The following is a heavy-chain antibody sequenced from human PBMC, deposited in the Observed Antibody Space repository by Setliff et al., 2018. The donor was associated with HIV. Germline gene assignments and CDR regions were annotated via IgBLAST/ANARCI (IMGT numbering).Heavy chain of an antibody. CDR2: INAGYGNT. Sequence: ASVKVSCKASGYTFTSYAIHWVRQAPGQSLEWMGWINAGYGNTKYAQKFQGRVTMTTDPSTSTAYMELRSLRSDDTAVYYCARDQRWEFPHYFDYWGQGALVTVSS. D-gene: IGHD1-26*01. V-gene: IGHV1-3*01. CDR1: GYTFTSYA. CDR3: ARDQRWEFPHYFDY. J-gene: IGHJ4*02.